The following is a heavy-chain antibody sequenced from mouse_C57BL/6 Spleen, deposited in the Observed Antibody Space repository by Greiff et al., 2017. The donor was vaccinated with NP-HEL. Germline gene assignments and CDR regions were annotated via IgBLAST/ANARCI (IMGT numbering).Heavy chain of an antibody. D-gene: IGHD1-1*01. CDR2: IDPSDSYT. J-gene: IGHJ2*01. Sequence: QVQLQQPGAELVKPGASVKLSCKASGYTFTSYWMQWVKQRPGQGLEWIGEIDPSDSYTNYNQKFKGKATLTVDTSSSTAYMQLSSLTSEDSAVYYCARTGYGSSRYYFDYWGQGTTLTVSS. V-gene: IGHV1-50*01. CDR1: GYTFTSYW. CDR3: ARTGYGSSRYYFDY.